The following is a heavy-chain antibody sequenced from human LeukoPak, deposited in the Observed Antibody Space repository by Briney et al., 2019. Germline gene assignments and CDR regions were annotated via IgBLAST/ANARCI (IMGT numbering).Heavy chain of an antibody. CDR3: TRDRFYDRSGYDANYYFDY. CDR1: GFTFGDYA. J-gene: IGHJ4*02. Sequence: PGRSLRLSCTTSGFTFGDYAMSWIRQAPGKGLEWVGFIRSKTYGGTPEYAASVKGRFTISRDDSKAIAYLQVSSLKTEDTAVYYCTRDRFYDRSGYDANYYFDYWGQGTLVTVSS. CDR2: IRSKTYGGTP. D-gene: IGHD3-22*01. V-gene: IGHV3-49*03.